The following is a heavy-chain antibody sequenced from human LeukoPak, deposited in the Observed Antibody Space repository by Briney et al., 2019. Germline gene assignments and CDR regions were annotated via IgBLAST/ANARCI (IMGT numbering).Heavy chain of an antibody. J-gene: IGHJ3*02. CDR3: AREGLAAAGSWLPAFDI. D-gene: IGHD6-13*01. V-gene: IGHV4-4*07. CDR2: IYTSGST. CDR1: GGSISSYY. Sequence: SETLSLTCTVSGGSISSYYWSWIRQPAGKGLEWIGRIYTSGSTNYNPSLKSRVTMSVDTSKNQFSLKLSSVTAADTAVYYCAREGLAAAGSWLPAFDIWGQGTMVTVSS.